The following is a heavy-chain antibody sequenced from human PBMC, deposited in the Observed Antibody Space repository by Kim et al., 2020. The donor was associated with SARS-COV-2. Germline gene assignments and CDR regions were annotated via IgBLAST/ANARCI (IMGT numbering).Heavy chain of an antibody. J-gene: IGHJ4*02. CDR2: ISSSGSYI. Sequence: GGSLRLCAASGFTFSSYSMNWVRQAPGKGLEWISSISSSGSYIYYADSMKGRFTISRDNARASLYLQMNSLRAEDTAVYYCARVLTSGWSYFDYWGQGTL. D-gene: IGHD6-19*01. CDR3: ARVLTSGWSYFDY. V-gene: IGHV3-21*01. CDR1: GFTFSSYS.